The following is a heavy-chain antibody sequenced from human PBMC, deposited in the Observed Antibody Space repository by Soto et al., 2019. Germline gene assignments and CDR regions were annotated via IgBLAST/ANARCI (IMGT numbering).Heavy chain of an antibody. J-gene: IGHJ1*01. CDR3: ARHQISVTTSPEYFQH. V-gene: IGHV1-69*12. Sequence: QVQLVQSGAEVKKPGSSVKVSCKASGGTFSSYAISWVGQAPGQGLEWMGGIIPIFGTANYAQKFQGRVTITADESTSTAYMELSSLRSEDTAVYYCARHQISVTTSPEYFQHWGQGTLVTVSS. CDR1: GGTFSSYA. D-gene: IGHD4-17*01. CDR2: IIPIFGTA.